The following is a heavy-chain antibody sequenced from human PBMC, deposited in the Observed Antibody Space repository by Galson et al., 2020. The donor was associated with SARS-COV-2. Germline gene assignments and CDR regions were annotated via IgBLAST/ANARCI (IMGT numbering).Heavy chain of an antibody. Sequence: GGSLRLSCAASGFTFSNYAMSWVRQAPGKGLEWVAVIYSVGKTYYADSVKGRFTVSRDNSKNTLYLQMNSLRVEDTAVYYCANSWGIRYYYFDSWGRGTLVTVSS. V-gene: IGHV3-23*03. J-gene: IGHJ2*01. CDR1: GFTFSNYA. CDR3: ANSWGIRYYYFDS. D-gene: IGHD3-16*01. CDR2: IYSVGKT.